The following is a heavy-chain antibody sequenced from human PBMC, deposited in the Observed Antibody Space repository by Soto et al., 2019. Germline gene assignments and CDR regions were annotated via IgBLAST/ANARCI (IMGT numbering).Heavy chain of an antibody. Sequence: ASVKVSCKASGYTFTSYGISWVRQAPGQRLEWMGWISAYNGNTNYAQKLQGRVTMTTDTSTSTAYMELRSLRSDDTAVYYCARVRVTIFGVVIIPFDYWGQGTLVTVSS. V-gene: IGHV1-18*01. J-gene: IGHJ4*02. CDR2: ISAYNGNT. D-gene: IGHD3-3*01. CDR1: GYTFTSYG. CDR3: ARVRVTIFGVVIIPFDY.